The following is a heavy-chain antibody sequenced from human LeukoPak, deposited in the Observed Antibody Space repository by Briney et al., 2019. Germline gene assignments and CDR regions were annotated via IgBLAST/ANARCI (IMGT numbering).Heavy chain of an antibody. CDR1: GGTFSSYA. D-gene: IGHD2-8*01. V-gene: IGHV1-69*05. CDR3: ARAGPLGYCTNGVCPRSNKPFDY. CDR2: IIPIFGTA. Sequence: SVKVSCXASGGTFSSYAISWVRQAPGQGLEWMGRIIPIFGTANYAQKFQGRVTITTDESTSTAYMELSSLRSEDTAVYYCARAGPLGYCTNGVCPRSNKPFDYWGQGTLVTVSS. J-gene: IGHJ4*02.